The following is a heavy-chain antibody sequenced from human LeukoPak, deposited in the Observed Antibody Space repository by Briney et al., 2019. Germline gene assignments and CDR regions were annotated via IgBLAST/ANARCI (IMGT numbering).Heavy chain of an antibody. D-gene: IGHD3-22*01. CDR2: IYYSGSA. CDR1: GGSISSYF. J-gene: IGHJ2*01. CDR3: ARDVKFVRYDRSGLPVRSDWYFDV. V-gene: IGHV4-59*01. Sequence: SETLSLTCTVSGGSISSYFWSWIRQPPGKGLEWIGYIYYSGSANYNPSLKSRVSMSADTSKKQLSLKLSSVTAADTAIYYCARDVKFVRYDRSGLPVRSDWYFDVWGRGTLVTVSS.